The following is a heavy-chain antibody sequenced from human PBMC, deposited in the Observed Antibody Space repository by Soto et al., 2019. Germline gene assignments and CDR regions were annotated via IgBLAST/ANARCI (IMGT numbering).Heavy chain of an antibody. D-gene: IGHD3-16*02. V-gene: IGHV4-39*01. CDR2: IYYTGTT. CDR3: ARAYYDYVWGSYRYLSGGRSYYYYGMDV. CDR1: GGSISTSYYY. Sequence: SETLSLTCTVSGGSISTSYYYWCWIRHSPGKGLEWIGAIYYTGTTYYNPPLQSRATISVDTSKNQFSLKMSSVTAADTAVYNCARAYYDYVWGSYRYLSGGRSYYYYGMDVWGPGTTVTV. J-gene: IGHJ6*02.